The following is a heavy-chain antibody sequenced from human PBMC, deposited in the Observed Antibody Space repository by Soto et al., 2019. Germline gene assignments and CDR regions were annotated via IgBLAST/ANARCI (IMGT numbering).Heavy chain of an antibody. J-gene: IGHJ3*02. CDR2: ISGSGGST. Sequence: PGGSLRLSCAASGFTFSNYAMSWVRQAPGKGLEWVSAISGSGGSTYYADSVKGRFTISRDNSKNTLYLQMNSLRAEDTAVYYCAKDADFDSSGYSYRVASFDILGEGPMVTV. D-gene: IGHD3-22*01. V-gene: IGHV3-23*01. CDR3: AKDADFDSSGYSYRVASFDI. CDR1: GFTFSNYA.